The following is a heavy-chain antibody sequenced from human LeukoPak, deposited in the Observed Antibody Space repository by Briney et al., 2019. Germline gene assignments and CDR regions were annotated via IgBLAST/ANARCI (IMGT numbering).Heavy chain of an antibody. D-gene: IGHD1-26*01. CDR1: GFSFSIYV. J-gene: IGHJ4*02. CDR3: ARASGSYDY. CDR2: IWNDGSNK. V-gene: IGHV3-33*01. Sequence: GRSLRLSCAASGFSFSIYVMHWVRQSPGKGLEWVAVIWNDGSNKYYADSVKGRFTISRDNSKNTLFLQMNSLRAEDTAVYYCARASGSYDYWGQGTLVTVSS.